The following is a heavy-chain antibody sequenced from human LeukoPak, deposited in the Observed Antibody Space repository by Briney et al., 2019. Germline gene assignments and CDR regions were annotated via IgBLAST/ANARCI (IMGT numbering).Heavy chain of an antibody. D-gene: IGHD5-24*01. V-gene: IGHV4-61*02. J-gene: IGHJ3*02. CDR1: GASFGSNDYF. Sequence: SETLSLTCIVSGASFGSNDYFWNWIRQPAGKGLEWIGRIYASGYTQYNPSLKSRVTMSLDRFKNQFSLNMNSVTAADSAVYFCARYREGYNYVPHALDMWGQGTVVSVS. CDR3: ARYREGYNYVPHALDM. CDR2: IYASGYT.